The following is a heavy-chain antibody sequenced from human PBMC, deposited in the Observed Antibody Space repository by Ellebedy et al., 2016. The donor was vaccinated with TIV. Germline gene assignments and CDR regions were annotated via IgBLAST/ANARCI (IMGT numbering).Heavy chain of an antibody. CDR3: ARVTSGYTDA. V-gene: IGHV4/OR15-8*01. D-gene: IGHD3-9*01. CDR1: GASISSNYW. J-gene: IGHJ5*02. CDR2: IHHSGSV. Sequence: MPSETLSLTCGVSGASISSNYWWNWVRQAPGKGLEWIGDIHHSGSVDYNPSLKSRVSLSVDKSRNLFSLKMFSVTAADTAVYFCARVTSGYTDAWGRGTLVTVSS.